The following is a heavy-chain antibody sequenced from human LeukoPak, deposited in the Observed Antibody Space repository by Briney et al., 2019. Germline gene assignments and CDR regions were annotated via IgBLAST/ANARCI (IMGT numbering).Heavy chain of an antibody. Sequence: GGSLRLSCAASGFTFSSYRMSWVRQAPGKGLEWVANIKQDGSEKYYVDSVKGRFTISRDNAKNSLYLQMNSLRAEDTAVYYCARDGYDFWSGYYHSSWFDHWGQGTLVTVSS. CDR1: GFTFSSYR. J-gene: IGHJ5*02. CDR3: ARDGYDFWSGYYHSSWFDH. CDR2: IKQDGSEK. D-gene: IGHD3-3*01. V-gene: IGHV3-7*01.